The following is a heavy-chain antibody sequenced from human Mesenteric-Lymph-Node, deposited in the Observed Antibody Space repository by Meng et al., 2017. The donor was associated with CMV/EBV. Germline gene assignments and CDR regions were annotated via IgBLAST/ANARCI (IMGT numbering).Heavy chain of an antibody. CDR2: IYSGGTLT. CDR1: GFTFSSYA. V-gene: IGHV3-23*03. Sequence: GESLKISCAASGFTFSSYAMSWVRQAPGKGLEWVSVIYSGGTLTYYADSVKGRFTISRDNSKNTLYLQMNSLRAEDTAVYYCATSGYSGSEYYFDFWGQGTLVTVSS. D-gene: IGHD1-26*01. CDR3: ATSGYSGSEYYFDF. J-gene: IGHJ4*02.